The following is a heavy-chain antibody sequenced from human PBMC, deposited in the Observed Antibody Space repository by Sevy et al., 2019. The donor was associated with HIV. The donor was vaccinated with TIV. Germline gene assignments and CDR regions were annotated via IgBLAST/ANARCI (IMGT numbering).Heavy chain of an antibody. V-gene: IGHV1-2*06. CDR2: INPNSGGT. Sequence: ASVKVSCKASGYTFTGYYMHWVRQAPGQGLEWMGRINPNSGGTNYAQKFQGRVTMTRDTSISTAYMELSRLRSDDTAVYYCARGLVRYCSSTSCLTYYFDYWGQGTLVTVSS. J-gene: IGHJ4*02. D-gene: IGHD2-2*01. CDR1: GYTFTGYY. CDR3: ARGLVRYCSSTSCLTYYFDY.